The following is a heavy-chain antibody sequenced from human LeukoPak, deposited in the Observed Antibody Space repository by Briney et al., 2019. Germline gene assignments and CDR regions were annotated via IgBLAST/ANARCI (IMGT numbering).Heavy chain of an antibody. D-gene: IGHD2/OR15-2a*01. CDR3: ATGSYNCNGNSCPQYYYYMDV. Sequence: PGGALRLSCAASGVTFSSDSRNWVRQAPGKGVEWVSSISSSSSYIYYAGSVRGGFTISRENAKNLRYLQINSLRAEDTAVYSRATGSYNCNGNSCPQYYYYMDVWGKGTTVTVSS. CDR2: ISSSSSYI. J-gene: IGHJ6*03. CDR1: GVTFSSDS. V-gene: IGHV3-21*01.